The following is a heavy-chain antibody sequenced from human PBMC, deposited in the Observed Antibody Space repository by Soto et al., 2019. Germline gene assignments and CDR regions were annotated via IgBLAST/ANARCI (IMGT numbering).Heavy chain of an antibody. CDR1: CYTFTGYY. V-gene: IGHV1-2*04. CDR2: INPNSVGT. J-gene: IGHJ6*02. CDR3: ARDPLLRFLEIWWLDV. D-gene: IGHD3-3*01. Sequence: ASVKVSCKASCYTFTGYYMHWVQQAPGHGLEWMGWINPNSVGTNNAQKFQGWVTMTRDTSISTAYMELRRLRSDDTAVYYCARDPLLRFLEIWWLDVWGQGTTVTVSS.